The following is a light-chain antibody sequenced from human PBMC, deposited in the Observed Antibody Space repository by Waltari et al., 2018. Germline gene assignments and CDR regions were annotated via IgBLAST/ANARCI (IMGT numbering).Light chain of an antibody. Sequence: DIVMTQSPDSLAVSLGGRATINCQSSQSVLYSSNNKNYLAWYQQKPGQPPKLLIYWASTRESGVPDRFSGSGSGTDFTLTISSLQAEDVAVYYCQQYYSTPRTFGQGTKVEIK. CDR2: WAS. J-gene: IGKJ1*01. V-gene: IGKV4-1*01. CDR1: QSVLYSSNNKNY. CDR3: QQYYSTPRT.